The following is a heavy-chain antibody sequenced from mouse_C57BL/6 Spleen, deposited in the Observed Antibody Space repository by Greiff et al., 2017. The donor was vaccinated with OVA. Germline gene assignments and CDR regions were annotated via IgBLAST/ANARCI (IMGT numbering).Heavy chain of an antibody. J-gene: IGHJ4*01. Sequence: QVQLQQSGAELVRPGASVTLSCKASGYTFTDYEMHWVKQTPVHGLEWIGAIDPETGGTAYNQKFKGKAILTADKSSSTAYMELRSLTSEDSAVYYCTRGRMDSKENDAMDYWGQGTSVTVSS. CDR2: IDPETGGT. CDR3: TRGRMDSKENDAMDY. CDR1: GYTFTDYE. V-gene: IGHV1-15*01. D-gene: IGHD2-5*01.